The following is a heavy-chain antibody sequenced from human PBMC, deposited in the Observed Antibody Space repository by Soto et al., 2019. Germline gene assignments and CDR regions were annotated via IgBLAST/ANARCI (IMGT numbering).Heavy chain of an antibody. J-gene: IGHJ3*02. CDR1: GGSISSGGYY. CDR2: IYYSGST. CDR3: ARGYGSGSPDAFYI. D-gene: IGHD3-10*01. Sequence: SETLSLTCTVSGGSISSGGYYWSWIRQHPGKGLEWIGYIYYSGSTYYNPSLKSRVTISVDTSKNQFSLKLSSVTAADTAVYYCARGYGSGSPDAFYIWGQGTMVTVSS. V-gene: IGHV4-31*03.